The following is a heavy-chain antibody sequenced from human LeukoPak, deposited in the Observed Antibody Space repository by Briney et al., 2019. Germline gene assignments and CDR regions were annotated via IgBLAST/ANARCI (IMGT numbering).Heavy chain of an antibody. CDR3: ARDRGYSYGYFDY. D-gene: IGHD5-18*01. Sequence: GGSLRLSCAASGFTFSSYAMHWVRQAPGKGLEWVAVISYDGSNKYYADSVKGRFTISRDDSKNTLYLQMNSLRAEDTAVYYCARDRGYSYGYFDYWGQGTLVTVSS. CDR2: ISYDGSNK. J-gene: IGHJ4*02. CDR1: GFTFSSYA. V-gene: IGHV3-30-3*01.